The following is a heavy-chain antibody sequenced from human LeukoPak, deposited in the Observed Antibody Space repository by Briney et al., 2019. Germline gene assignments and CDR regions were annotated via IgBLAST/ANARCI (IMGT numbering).Heavy chain of an antibody. CDR2: ISSSSSYI. V-gene: IGHV3-21*01. Sequence: GGSLRLSCAASGFTVSSNCMSWVRQAPGKGLEWVSSISSSSSYIYYADSVRGRFTISRDNAENSLYLQMNSLTAEDTAVYYCARFLTTTMVRGVLIPHYFDYWGQGTLVTVSS. CDR1: GFTVSSNC. CDR3: ARFLTTTMVRGVLIPHYFDY. J-gene: IGHJ4*02. D-gene: IGHD3-10*01.